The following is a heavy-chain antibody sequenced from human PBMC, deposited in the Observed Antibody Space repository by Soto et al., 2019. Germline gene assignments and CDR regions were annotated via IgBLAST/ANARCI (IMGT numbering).Heavy chain of an antibody. V-gene: IGHV4-34*01. CDR1: GGSFSGYY. CDR2: INHSGST. D-gene: IGHD3-3*01. Sequence: SETLSLTCAVYGGSFSGYYWSWIRQPPGKGLEWIGEINHSGSTNYNPSLKSRVTISVDTSKNQFSLKLSSVTAADTAVYYCARMLNHDFWSGYQSPPSSTGDYWGQGTLVTVSS. CDR3: ARMLNHDFWSGYQSPPSSTGDY. J-gene: IGHJ4*02.